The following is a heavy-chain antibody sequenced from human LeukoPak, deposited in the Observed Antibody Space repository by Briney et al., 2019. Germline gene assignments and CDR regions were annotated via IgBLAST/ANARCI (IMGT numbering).Heavy chain of an antibody. CDR2: IKQDGSEK. Sequence: GGSLRLSCAASGFTFSSYWMSWVRQAPGKGLEWVANIKQDGSEKYYVDSVKGRFTISRDNAKNSLYLQMNSLRAEDTAVYYCARDQVEYYGSGSYYTSSDYWGQGTLVTVSS. CDR3: ARDQVEYYGSGSYYTSSDY. V-gene: IGHV3-7*01. J-gene: IGHJ4*02. CDR1: GFTFSSYW. D-gene: IGHD3-10*01.